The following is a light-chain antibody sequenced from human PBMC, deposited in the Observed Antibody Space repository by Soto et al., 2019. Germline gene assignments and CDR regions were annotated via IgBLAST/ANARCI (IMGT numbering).Light chain of an antibody. CDR3: QQYNNYWT. V-gene: IGKV1-5*03. J-gene: IGKJ1*01. Sequence: DIQMTQSPSTLSASVGDRVTITCRASQSSSYWLAWYQQKPGKAPNLLIYKASSLESGVPSRFSGSGSGTEFTHNISRLQPDDVATYYCQQYNNYWTFGQGTKVEIK. CDR2: KAS. CDR1: QSSSYW.